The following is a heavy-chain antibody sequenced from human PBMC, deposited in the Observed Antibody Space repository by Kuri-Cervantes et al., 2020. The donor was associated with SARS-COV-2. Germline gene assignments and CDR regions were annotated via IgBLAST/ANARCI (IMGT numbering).Heavy chain of an antibody. D-gene: IGHD2-2*01. J-gene: IGHJ6*03. CDR2: IGTAGDT. Sequence: GESLKISCAASGFTFSSYDMHWVRQATGKGLEWVSDIGTAGDTYYPGSVKGQFTISRENAKNSLYLQMNSLRAEDTAVYYCARDYCSSTSCYGYYYMDVWGKGTTVTVSS. CDR3: ARDYCSSTSCYGYYYMDV. CDR1: GFTFSSYD. V-gene: IGHV3-13*01.